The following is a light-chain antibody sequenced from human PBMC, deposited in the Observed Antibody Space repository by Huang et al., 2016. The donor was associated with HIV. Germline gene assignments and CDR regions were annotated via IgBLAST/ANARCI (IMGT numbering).Light chain of an antibody. Sequence: DIVMTQSPDSLAVSLGERATLNCTSSQSLLYTSTNKNFLAWYQQKARQPPKLLIYWASTRESGVPDRFRGSGSGTEFSLTVGSLQAEDVAIYYCQQYYATPYTFGQGTKLEIK. CDR2: WAS. V-gene: IGKV4-1*01. J-gene: IGKJ2*01. CDR3: QQYYATPYT. CDR1: QSLLYTSTNKNF.